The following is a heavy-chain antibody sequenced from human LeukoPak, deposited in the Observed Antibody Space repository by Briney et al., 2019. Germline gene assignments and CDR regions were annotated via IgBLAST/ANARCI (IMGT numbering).Heavy chain of an antibody. D-gene: IGHD4-4*01. Sequence: GGSLRLSCAASGFTFSSYAMSWVRQAPGKGLEWVSSVSVSGDAKYSADSVKGRFTISRDNSKNTLYLQMNSLRAEDTAVYYCAKALVHDYSNYVPTDAFDIWGQGTMVTVSS. CDR1: GFTFSSYA. J-gene: IGHJ3*02. V-gene: IGHV3-23*01. CDR2: VSVSGDAK. CDR3: AKALVHDYSNYVPTDAFDI.